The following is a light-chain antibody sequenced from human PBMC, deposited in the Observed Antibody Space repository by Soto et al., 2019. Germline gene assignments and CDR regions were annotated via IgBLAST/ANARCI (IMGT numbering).Light chain of an antibody. J-gene: IGKJ1*01. V-gene: IGKV3-20*01. CDR2: GAS. Sequence: EIVLTQSPGTLSLSPVERATLSCRASQSVSSSYLAWYQQKPGQAPRLLIYGASSRATGIPDRFSGSGSGTDFTLTISRLEPEDFAVYYCQQYGSSPLWTFGQGTRWIS. CDR1: QSVSSSY. CDR3: QQYGSSPLWT.